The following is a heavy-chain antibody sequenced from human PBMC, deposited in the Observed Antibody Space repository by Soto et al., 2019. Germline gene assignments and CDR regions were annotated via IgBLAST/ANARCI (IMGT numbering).Heavy chain of an antibody. CDR3: ARSRTGSYAMDV. Sequence: GGSLRLSCAASGFSLSNHNMNWVRQAPGKGLEWVSSISSGSNYINYADSLKGRFTISRDNGKNSLYLQMNSLRVEDTGVYYCARSRTGSYAMDVWGQGTTVTVSS. CDR2: ISSGSNYI. CDR1: GFSLSNHN. J-gene: IGHJ6*02. V-gene: IGHV3-21*01.